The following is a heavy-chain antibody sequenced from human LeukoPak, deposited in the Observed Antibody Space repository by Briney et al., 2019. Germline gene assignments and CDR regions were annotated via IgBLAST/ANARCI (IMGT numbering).Heavy chain of an antibody. D-gene: IGHD3-3*01. CDR2: IKQDGSEK. J-gene: IGHJ5*02. Sequence: GGSLRLSCAASGFTFSSYWMSWVRQAPGKGLEWVANIKQDGSEKYYVDSVKGRFTISRDNAKNSLYLQMNSLRAEDTAVYYCAKLPYYDFWSGYQNWFDPWGQGTLVTVSS. CDR1: GFTFSSYW. V-gene: IGHV3-7*03. CDR3: AKLPYYDFWSGYQNWFDP.